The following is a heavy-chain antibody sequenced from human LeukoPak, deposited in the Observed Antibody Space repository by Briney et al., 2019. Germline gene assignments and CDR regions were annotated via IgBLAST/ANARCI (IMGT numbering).Heavy chain of an antibody. Sequence: PSETLSLTCTVSGGSISSSSYYWGWIRQPPGKGLEWIGNIYYSGSTYYNPSLKSRVTISVDTSKNQFSLKLSSVTAADTAVYYCARHGFTAMVIDYWGQGTLVTVSS. CDR1: GGSISSSSYY. CDR3: ARHGFTAMVIDY. J-gene: IGHJ4*02. CDR2: IYYSGST. V-gene: IGHV4-39*01. D-gene: IGHD5-18*01.